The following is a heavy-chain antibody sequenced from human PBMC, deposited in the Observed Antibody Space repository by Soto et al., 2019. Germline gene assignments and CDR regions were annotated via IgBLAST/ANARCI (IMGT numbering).Heavy chain of an antibody. CDR3: AREDYSVSSDFDY. CDR2: IYQNGDT. CDR1: GGPFSSGGYY. V-gene: IGHV4-31*02. Sequence: SEKLSHNCTVSGGPFSSGGYYWSWIRQEPGKGLEWIGYIYQNGDTSYNPSLKSRVTISADTSKTQFSLKLSSVTAADTAFYYSAREDYSVSSDFDYRGQGRLVTVCS. J-gene: IGHJ4*02. D-gene: IGHD2-21*01.